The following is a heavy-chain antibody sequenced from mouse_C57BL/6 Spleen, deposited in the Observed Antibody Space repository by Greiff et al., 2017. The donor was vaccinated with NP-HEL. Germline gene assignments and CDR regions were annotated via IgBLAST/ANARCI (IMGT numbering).Heavy chain of an antibody. V-gene: IGHV1-15*01. J-gene: IGHJ2*01. D-gene: IGHD1-1*01. CDR3: TRRVVATFDY. CDR1: GYTFTDYE. Sequence: VQLQQSGAELVRPGASVTLSCKASGYTFTDYEMHWVKQRPGQGLEWIGAIDPGTGGTAYNQKFKGKAILTADKSSSTAYMELRSLTSEDSAVYYCTRRVVATFDYWGQGTTLTVSS. CDR2: IDPGTGGT.